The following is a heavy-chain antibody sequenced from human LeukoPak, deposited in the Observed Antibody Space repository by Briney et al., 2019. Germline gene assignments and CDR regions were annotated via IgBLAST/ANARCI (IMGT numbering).Heavy chain of an antibody. D-gene: IGHD4-11*01. Sequence: SETLSLTCTVSGGSISSYYWSWIRQPPGKGLEWIGYIYYSGSTNYNPSLKSRVTISVDTSKNQFSLKLSSVTAVDTAVYYCARLQTPYYYGMDVWGQGTTVTVSS. CDR2: IYYSGST. J-gene: IGHJ6*02. V-gene: IGHV4-59*08. CDR1: GGSISSYY. CDR3: ARLQTPYYYGMDV.